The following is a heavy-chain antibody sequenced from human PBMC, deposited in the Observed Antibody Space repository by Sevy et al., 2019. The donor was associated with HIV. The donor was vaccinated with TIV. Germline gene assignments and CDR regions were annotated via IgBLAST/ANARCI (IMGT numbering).Heavy chain of an antibody. CDR1: GFTFSDYY. Sequence: GGSLRLSCAASGFTFSDYYMSWIRQAPGKGLEWVSYISSSGSTIYYADSVKGRFTISRDNAKNSLYLQMNSQRAEDTAVYYGARAFGYRFMAPWFDYWGQGTLVTVSS. V-gene: IGHV3-11*01. D-gene: IGHD5-18*01. CDR2: ISSSGSTI. J-gene: IGHJ4*02. CDR3: ARAFGYRFMAPWFDY.